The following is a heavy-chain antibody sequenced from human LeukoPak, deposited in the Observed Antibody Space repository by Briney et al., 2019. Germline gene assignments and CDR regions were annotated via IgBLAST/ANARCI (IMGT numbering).Heavy chain of an antibody. Sequence: GGSLRLSCAASGFTFSSFEMNWVRQAPGKGLEWVSYISSSGSTIYYADSVKGRFTISRDNAKNSLYLQMSSLRAEDTAVYYCARDHSYGSFNYWGQGTLVTVSS. CDR3: ARDHSYGSFNY. CDR1: GFTFSSFE. D-gene: IGHD5-18*01. CDR2: ISSSGSTI. J-gene: IGHJ4*02. V-gene: IGHV3-48*03.